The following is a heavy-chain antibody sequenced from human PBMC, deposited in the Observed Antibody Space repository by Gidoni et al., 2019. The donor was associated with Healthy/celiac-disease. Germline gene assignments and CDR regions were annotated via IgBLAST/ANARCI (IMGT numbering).Heavy chain of an antibody. CDR1: GGSISSYY. V-gene: IGHV4-59*01. J-gene: IGHJ4*02. Sequence: QVQLQESGPGLVTPSETLSLTCTVSGGSISSYYWSWIRQPPGKGLEWIGYIYYSGSTNYNPSLKSRVTISVDTSKNQFSLKLSSVTAADTAVYYCARFYDSSGYDEYYFDYWGQGTLVTVSS. CDR3: ARFYDSSGYDEYYFDY. CDR2: IYYSGST. D-gene: IGHD3-22*01.